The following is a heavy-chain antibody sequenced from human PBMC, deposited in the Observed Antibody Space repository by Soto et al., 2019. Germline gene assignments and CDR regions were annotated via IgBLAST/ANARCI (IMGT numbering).Heavy chain of an antibody. J-gene: IGHJ4*02. D-gene: IGHD2-15*01. V-gene: IGHV3-7*01. Sequence: WGSLRISCASSVFTFSIYWMSWVRQAPGKGLEWVANIKQDGSEKYYVDSVKGRFTISRDNAKNSLYLQMNSLRAEDTAVYYCPRDHRLAAQMGRFDYWGQGTLVTVSS. CDR1: VFTFSIYW. CDR3: PRDHRLAAQMGRFDY. CDR2: IKQDGSEK.